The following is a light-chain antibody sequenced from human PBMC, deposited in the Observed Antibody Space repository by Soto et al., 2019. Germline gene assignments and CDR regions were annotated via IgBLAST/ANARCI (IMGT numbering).Light chain of an antibody. Sequence: EIVLTQSPGTLSLSPGERATFSCRASQSVSSNYLAWYQQKPGQAPRLLIYAASSRATGIPDRFRGSGSGTDFTLTISRLEPEDFAVYYCQQYGSSLFSFGPGTKVDIK. CDR1: QSVSSNY. J-gene: IGKJ3*01. CDR2: AAS. V-gene: IGKV3-20*01. CDR3: QQYGSSLFS.